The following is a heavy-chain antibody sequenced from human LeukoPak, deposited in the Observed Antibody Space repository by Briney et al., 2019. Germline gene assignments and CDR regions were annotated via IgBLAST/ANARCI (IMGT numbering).Heavy chain of an antibody. V-gene: IGHV1-8*01. CDR2: MNPNSGNT. CDR3: ARTQGYCSSTSCYYYYYGMDV. J-gene: IGHJ6*02. D-gene: IGHD2-2*01. CDR1: GYTFTSYD. Sequence: ASVKVSCKASGYTFTSYDINWVRQATGQGLEWMGWMNPNSGNTGYAQKFQGRVTMTRNTSISTAYMELSSLRSEDTAVYYCARTQGYCSSTSCYYYYYGMDVWGQGTTVTVSS.